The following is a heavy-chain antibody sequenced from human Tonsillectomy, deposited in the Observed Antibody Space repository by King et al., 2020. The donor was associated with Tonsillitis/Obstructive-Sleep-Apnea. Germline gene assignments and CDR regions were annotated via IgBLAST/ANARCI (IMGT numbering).Heavy chain of an antibody. V-gene: IGHV3-15*01. CDR1: GFTFSNAW. Sequence: VQLVESGGGLVKPGGSLRLSCAASGFTFSNAWMSWVRQAPGKGLEWVGRIKSKTDGGTTDYAAPVKGRFTISRDDSKNTLSLRMNSLKTEDTAVYYCTSDGRSAYMDVWGKGTTVTVSS. CDR3: TSDGRSAYMDV. D-gene: IGHD6-6*01. J-gene: IGHJ6*03. CDR2: IKSKTDGGTT.